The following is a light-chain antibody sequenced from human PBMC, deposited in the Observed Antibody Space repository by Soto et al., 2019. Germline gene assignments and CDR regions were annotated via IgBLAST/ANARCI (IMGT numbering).Light chain of an antibody. CDR3: GTWDSSLSAGV. CDR1: SSNIGNNF. CDR2: ENN. Sequence: QSVLTQPPSVSAAPGQKVTIFCSGSSSNIGNNFVSWYQQLPGTAPKVLIYENNKRPSGIPDRFSGSKSGTSATLGITGLQTGDEADYYCGTWDSSLSAGVFGGGTKVTVL. J-gene: IGLJ3*02. V-gene: IGLV1-51*02.